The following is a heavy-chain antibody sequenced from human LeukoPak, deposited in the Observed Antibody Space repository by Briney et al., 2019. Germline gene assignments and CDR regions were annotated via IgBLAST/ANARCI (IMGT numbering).Heavy chain of an antibody. CDR3: AIVYAVQDYYYYYMDV. CDR2: ISAYNGNT. V-gene: IGHV1-18*01. CDR1: GYTFTSYG. D-gene: IGHD2-8*01. J-gene: IGHJ6*03. Sequence: GASVKVSCKPSGYTFTSYGISWVRQAPGQGLEWMGWISAYNGNTNYAQKLQGRVTMTTDTSTSTAYMELRSLRSDDTAVYYCAIVYAVQDYYYYYMDVWGKGTTVTVSS.